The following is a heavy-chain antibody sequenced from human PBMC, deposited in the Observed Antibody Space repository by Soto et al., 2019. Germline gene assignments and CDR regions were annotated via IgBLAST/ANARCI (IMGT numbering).Heavy chain of an antibody. CDR1: GFTFTYFS. CDR2: IRSKDYGGTT. V-gene: IGHV3-49*02. Sequence: SLRLSCATSGFTFTYFSISWVRQAPGRGLEWVGFIRSKDYGGTTEYAASVKGRFAISRDDSTGIAYLQMNSLKNEDTAVYYCTREIPYFDSWGQGTLVTVSS. J-gene: IGHJ4*02. CDR3: TREIPYFDS.